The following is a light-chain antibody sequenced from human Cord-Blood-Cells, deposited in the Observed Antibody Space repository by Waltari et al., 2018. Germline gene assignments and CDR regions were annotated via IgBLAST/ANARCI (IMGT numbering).Light chain of an antibody. V-gene: IGLV1-44*01. CDR2: SNN. CDR1: SSNLGRNT. J-gene: IGLJ3*02. CDR3: AAWDDSLNGWV. Sequence: QSVLTQPPSASGTPGQRVTIPCSGRSSNLGRNTVNWYQQLQGTAPKLLIYSNNQRPSGVPDRFSGSKSGTSASLAISGLQSEDEADYYCAAWDDSLNGWVFGGGTKLTVL.